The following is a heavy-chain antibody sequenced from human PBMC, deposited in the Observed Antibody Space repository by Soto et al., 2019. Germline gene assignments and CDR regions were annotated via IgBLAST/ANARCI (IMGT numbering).Heavy chain of an antibody. Sequence: GGSLRLSCAASGFTFSHYGMQWVRQAPGKGLEWVAVISYDGGNKYYADSVKGRFTISRDNSKDTLFLQMNSLRAEDTAVYFCAKEEMATIDYWGQGSLVTVSS. V-gene: IGHV3-30*18. CDR1: GFTFSHYG. J-gene: IGHJ4*02. CDR2: ISYDGGNK. CDR3: AKEEMATIDY.